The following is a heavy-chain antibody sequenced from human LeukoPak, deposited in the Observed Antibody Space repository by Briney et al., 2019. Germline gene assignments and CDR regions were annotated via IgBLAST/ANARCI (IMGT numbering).Heavy chain of an antibody. CDR2: ISSSSSTI. Sequence: GGSLRLSCAASGFTFSSYSMNWVRQAPGKGLEWVSYISSSSSTIYYAASVKGRFTISRDNSKNTLYLQMNSLRVEDTAAYYCARGDSSAYSPLRSWGQGTPVTVSS. CDR3: ARGDSSAYSPLRS. V-gene: IGHV3-48*01. D-gene: IGHD3-22*01. J-gene: IGHJ4*02. CDR1: GFTFSSYS.